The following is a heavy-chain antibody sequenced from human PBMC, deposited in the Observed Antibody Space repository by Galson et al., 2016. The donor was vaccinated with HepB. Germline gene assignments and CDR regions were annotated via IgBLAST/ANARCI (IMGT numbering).Heavy chain of an antibody. J-gene: IGHJ4*02. V-gene: IGHV3-21*01. CDR2: ISGGGSYT. Sequence: SLRLSCAASGFTFSTYAMSWVRRAPGKGLEWVSTISGGGSYTYYADSLKGRFTISRDDAKNSLFLQMNNLRAEDTAVYYCARLAGYGGGYYFDFWGQGTLVTVSS. CDR1: GFTFSTYA. CDR3: ARLAGYGGGYYFDF. D-gene: IGHD1-26*01.